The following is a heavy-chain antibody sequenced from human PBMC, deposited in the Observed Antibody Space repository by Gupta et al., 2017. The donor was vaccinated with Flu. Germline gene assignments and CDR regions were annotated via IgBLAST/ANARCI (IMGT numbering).Heavy chain of an antibody. Sequence: TIYYADSVKGRFTISRDNAKNSLYLQMNSLRAEDTAVYYCARLLGSAAMSVDYWGQGTLVTVSS. V-gene: IGHV3-48*03. CDR2: TI. CDR3: ARLLGSAAMSVDY. J-gene: IGHJ4*02. D-gene: IGHD2-2*01.